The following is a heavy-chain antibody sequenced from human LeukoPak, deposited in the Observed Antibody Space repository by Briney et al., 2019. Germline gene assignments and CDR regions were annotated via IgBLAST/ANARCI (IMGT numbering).Heavy chain of an antibody. CDR3: ARSIAAQAFDY. D-gene: IGHD6-6*01. Sequence: SETLSRTCTVSGGSISSYYWSWIRQPPGKGLEWIGYIYYSGSTNYNPSLKSRVTISVDTSKNQFSLKLSSVTAADTAMYYCARSIAAQAFDYWGQGTLVTVSS. CDR2: IYYSGST. J-gene: IGHJ4*02. CDR1: GGSISSYY. V-gene: IGHV4-59*01.